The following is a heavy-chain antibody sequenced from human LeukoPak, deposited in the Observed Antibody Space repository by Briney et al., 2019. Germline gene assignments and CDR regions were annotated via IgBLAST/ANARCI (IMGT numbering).Heavy chain of an antibody. CDR1: GFTFSSYS. J-gene: IGHJ4*02. D-gene: IGHD3-10*01. Sequence: GGSLRLSCAASGFTFSSYSMNWVRPAPGKGLEWVSSISSSSSYIYYADSVKGRFTISRDNAKNSLYLQMNSLRAEDTAVYYCARALLWFGESNYFDYWGQGTLVTVSS. CDR2: ISSSSSYI. CDR3: ARALLWFGESNYFDY. V-gene: IGHV3-21*01.